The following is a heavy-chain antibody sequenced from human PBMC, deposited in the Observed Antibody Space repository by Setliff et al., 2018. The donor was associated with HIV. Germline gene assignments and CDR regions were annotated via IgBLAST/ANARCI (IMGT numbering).Heavy chain of an antibody. CDR1: GAPISSGT. CDR3: ARGGTSSNWFDP. D-gene: IGHD2-2*01. J-gene: IGHJ5*02. CDR2: IYNTETT. Sequence: SETLSLTCIVSGAPISSGTWSWIRQPPGKGLQWVGFIYNTETTNYNPSLKSRVTISLDTSKNQLSLKRTSLTAADTAVYYCARGGTSSNWFDPWGQGTLVTVSS. V-gene: IGHV4-59*01.